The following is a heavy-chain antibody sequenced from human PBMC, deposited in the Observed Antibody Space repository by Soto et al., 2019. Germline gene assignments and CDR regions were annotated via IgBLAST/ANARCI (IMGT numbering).Heavy chain of an antibody. D-gene: IGHD2-2*01. CDR1: GGTFSSYA. CDR3: ARSATRDYYYYYYGMDV. V-gene: IGHV1-69*13. Sequence: SVKVSCKASGGTFSSYAISWVRQAPGQGLEWMGGIIPIFGTANYAQKFQGRVTITADESTSTAYTELSSLRSEDTAVYYCARSATRDYYYYYYGMDVWGQGTTVTVS. CDR2: IIPIFGTA. J-gene: IGHJ6*02.